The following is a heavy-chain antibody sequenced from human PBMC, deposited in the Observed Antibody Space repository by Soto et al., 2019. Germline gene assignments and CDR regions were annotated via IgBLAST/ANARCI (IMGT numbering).Heavy chain of an antibody. J-gene: IGHJ5*02. Sequence: ASVKVSCKASGYTFTGYYMHWVRQAPGQGLEWMGWINPNSGGTNYAQKFQGWVTMTRDTSISTAYMELSRLRSDDTAVYYCARAGYDILTGPTGGFDPWGRGTLVTVSS. CDR3: ARAGYDILTGPTGGFDP. V-gene: IGHV1-2*04. D-gene: IGHD3-9*01. CDR2: INPNSGGT. CDR1: GYTFTGYY.